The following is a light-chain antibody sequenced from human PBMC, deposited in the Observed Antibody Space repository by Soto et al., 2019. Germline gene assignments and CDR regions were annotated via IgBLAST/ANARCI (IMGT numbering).Light chain of an antibody. CDR3: QSYDSDFVV. J-gene: IGLJ2*01. CDR2: ENN. CDR1: SGSIANNY. Sequence: NFMLTQPHSVSESPGKTLSISCTRSSGSIANNYVQWYQQRPGSAPTTVIYENNQSLSGFPDRFSGSTDGSSNSASLTISGLQTEDEADYYCQSYDSDFVVFGGGTKVTVL. V-gene: IGLV6-57*04.